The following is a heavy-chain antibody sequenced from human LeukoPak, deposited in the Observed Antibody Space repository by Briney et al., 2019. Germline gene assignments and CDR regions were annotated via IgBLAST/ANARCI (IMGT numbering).Heavy chain of an antibody. CDR2: ISSSSSYI. J-gene: IGHJ4*02. Sequence: GSLRLSCAASGFTFSSYSMNWVRQAPGKGLEWVSSISSSSSYIYYADSVKGRFTISRDNAKNSLYLQMNSLRAEDTAVYYCARGFWSGYPSPHYFDYWGQGTLVTVSS. CDR1: GFTFSSYS. D-gene: IGHD3-3*01. CDR3: ARGFWSGYPSPHYFDY. V-gene: IGHV3-21*01.